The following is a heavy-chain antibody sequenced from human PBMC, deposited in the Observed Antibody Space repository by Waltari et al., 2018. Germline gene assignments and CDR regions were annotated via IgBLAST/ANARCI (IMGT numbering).Heavy chain of an antibody. J-gene: IGHJ4*02. CDR1: GFSFRRYG. Sequence: QAQLVESGGGVVHPGGSLILSCTASGFSFRRYGMHWVRQTPGKGLEWVAFIRYDGSDKYYADSVKGRFTISRDTSKNTLYLQMNSLRSEDTAVYYCASGGKIVVVPADYWGQGTLVTVSS. CDR3: ASGGKIVVVPADY. V-gene: IGHV3-30*02. CDR2: IRYDGSDK. D-gene: IGHD2-2*01.